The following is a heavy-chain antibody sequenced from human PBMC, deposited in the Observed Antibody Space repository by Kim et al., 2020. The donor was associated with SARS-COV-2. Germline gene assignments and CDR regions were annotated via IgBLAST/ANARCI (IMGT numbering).Heavy chain of an antibody. J-gene: IGHJ6*03. CDR1: GYSFTSYW. CDR2: IYPGDSDT. Sequence: GESLKISCKGSGYSFTSYWIGWVRQMPGKGLEWMGIIYPGDSDTRYSPSFQGQVTISADKSISTAYLQWSSLKASDTAMYYCARGPSIAYSYGAYYYYMDVWGKGTTVTVSS. D-gene: IGHD5-18*01. CDR3: ARGPSIAYSYGAYYYYMDV. V-gene: IGHV5-51*01.